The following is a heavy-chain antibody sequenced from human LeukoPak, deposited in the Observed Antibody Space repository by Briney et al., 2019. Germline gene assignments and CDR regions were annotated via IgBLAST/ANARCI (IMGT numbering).Heavy chain of an antibody. V-gene: IGHV3-21*01. CDR1: GFTFSSYS. D-gene: IGHD3-22*01. Sequence: GGSLRLSCAASGFTFSSYSMNWVRQAPGKGLEWVSSISSSSSYIYYADSVKGRFTISRDNAKNSLYLQMNSLRAEDTAVYYCARLDGSGYFFDYWGQGTLVTVSS. J-gene: IGHJ4*02. CDR3: ARLDGSGYFFDY. CDR2: ISSSSSYI.